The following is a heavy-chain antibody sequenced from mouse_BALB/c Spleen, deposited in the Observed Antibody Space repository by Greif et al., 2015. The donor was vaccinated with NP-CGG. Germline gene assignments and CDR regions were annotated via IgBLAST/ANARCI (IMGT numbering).Heavy chain of an antibody. CDR2: IDPANGNT. CDR3: ARSSGGY. Sequence: VQLKESGAELVKPGASVKLSCTASGFNIKDTYMHWAKQRPEQGLEWIGRIDPANGNTKYDPKFQGKATITADTSSNTAYLQLSSLTSEDTAVYYCARSSGGYWGQGTTLTVSS. V-gene: IGHV14-3*02. D-gene: IGHD3-1*01. J-gene: IGHJ2*01. CDR1: GFNIKDTY.